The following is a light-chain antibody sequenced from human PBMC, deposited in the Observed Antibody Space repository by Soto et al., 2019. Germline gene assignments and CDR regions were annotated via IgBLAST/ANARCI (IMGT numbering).Light chain of an antibody. Sequence: EIVLTQSPATLSLSPGERATLSGRASQSVSSSYLAWYQQKPGQAPRLLIYDASSRATGIPDRFSGSGPGTDFTLTISRLEPEDFAVYYCQQYGNSPNTFGQGTRLEIK. CDR2: DAS. J-gene: IGKJ5*01. CDR1: QSVSSSY. CDR3: QQYGNSPNT. V-gene: IGKV3-20*01.